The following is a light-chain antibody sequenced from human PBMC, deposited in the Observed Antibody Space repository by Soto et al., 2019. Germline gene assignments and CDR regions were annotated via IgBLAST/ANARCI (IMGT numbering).Light chain of an antibody. CDR2: WAS. V-gene: IGKV4-1*01. CDR1: QSVLYSSNNKNY. CDR3: QQCYSTPYT. J-gene: IGKJ2*01. Sequence: DIVMTQSPDSLAVSLGERATINCKSSQSVLYSSNNKNYLAWYQQKPGQPPKLLIYWASTRESGVPDRFSGSGSGKDFTLTISSLQAEDVAVYYCQQCYSTPYTFGQGTKLEIK.